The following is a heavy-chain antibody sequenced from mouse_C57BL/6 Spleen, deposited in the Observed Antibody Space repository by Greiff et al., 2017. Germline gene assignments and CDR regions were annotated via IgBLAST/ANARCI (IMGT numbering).Heavy chain of an antibody. J-gene: IGHJ1*03. Sequence: VQLQQSGPVLVKPGASVKMSCKASGYTFTDYYMNWVKQSHGKSLEWIGVINPYNGGTSYNQKFKGKATLTVDKSSSTAYMELNSLTSEDSAVYYCAFDYGSSYGYFDVWGTGTTVTVSS. CDR3: AFDYGSSYGYFDV. CDR1: GYTFTDYY. D-gene: IGHD1-1*01. CDR2: INPYNGGT. V-gene: IGHV1-19*01.